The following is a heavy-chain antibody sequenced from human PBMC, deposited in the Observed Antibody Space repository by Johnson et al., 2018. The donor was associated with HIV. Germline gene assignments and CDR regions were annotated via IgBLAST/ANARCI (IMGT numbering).Heavy chain of an antibody. J-gene: IGHJ3*02. D-gene: IGHD4-23*01. CDR2: IKTKPDGGTT. V-gene: IGHV3-15*01. CDR1: GLTFKNVW. CDR3: TTDYHAVFGGFDI. Sequence: VQLVESGGGLVKSGGSLRLSCAASGLTFKNVWMSWVRQAPGKGLEWVGRIKTKPDGGTTDYAAPVKGRFTISRDDSKDTLYLQMFSLKTDDTAVYYCTTDYHAVFGGFDIWGQGTMVTVSS.